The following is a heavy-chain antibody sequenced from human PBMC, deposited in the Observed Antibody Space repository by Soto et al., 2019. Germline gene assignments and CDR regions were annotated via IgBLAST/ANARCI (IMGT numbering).Heavy chain of an antibody. CDR1: GGSFSGYY. CDR2: INHSGST. Sequence: SETLSLTCAVYGGSFSGYYWSWIRQPPGKGLEWIGEINHSGSTNYNPSLKSRVTISVDTSKNQFSLKLSSVTAADTAVYYCARVGSGWTYYYYYYGMDVWGQGTTVTXSS. J-gene: IGHJ6*02. V-gene: IGHV4-34*01. CDR3: ARVGSGWTYYYYYYGMDV. D-gene: IGHD6-19*01.